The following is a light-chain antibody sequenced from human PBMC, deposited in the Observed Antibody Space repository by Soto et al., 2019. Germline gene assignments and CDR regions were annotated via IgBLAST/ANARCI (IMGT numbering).Light chain of an antibody. J-gene: IGLJ2*01. Sequence: QSVLTQPASVSGSPGQSITISCTGTNSDVGGYNYVSWYQQHRGKAPKVMIYDVSNRPSGVSNRFSGSKSGNTASLTISGLQVEDEADYYCSSYTSSSTVVFGGGTKLTVL. CDR3: SSYTSSSTVV. V-gene: IGLV2-14*01. CDR1: NSDVGGYNY. CDR2: DVS.